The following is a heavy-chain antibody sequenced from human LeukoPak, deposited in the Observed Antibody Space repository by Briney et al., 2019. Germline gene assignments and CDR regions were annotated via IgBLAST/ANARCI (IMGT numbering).Heavy chain of an antibody. V-gene: IGHV3-23*01. D-gene: IGHD6-13*01. CDR3: AKAGSSSWEKYYFDY. CDR1: GFTFSSYA. CDR2: ISGSGGRT. Sequence: GGSLRLSCAASGFTFSSYAMSWVRQAPGKGLEWVSAISGSGGRTYYADSVKGRFTISRDNSKNTLYLQMNSLRAEDTAVYYCAKAGSSSWEKYYFDYWGQGTLVTVSS. J-gene: IGHJ4*02.